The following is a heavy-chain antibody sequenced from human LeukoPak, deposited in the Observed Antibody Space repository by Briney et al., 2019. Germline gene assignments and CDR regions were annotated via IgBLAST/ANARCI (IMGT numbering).Heavy chain of an antibody. V-gene: IGHV1-8*01. CDR1: GYTFTSYD. J-gene: IGHJ6*02. D-gene: IGHD3-3*01. CDR3: ARGKDVLRFLEWSYYYYGMDV. Sequence: ASVKVSCKASGYTFTSYDINWVRQATGQGLEWMGWMNPNSGNTGYAQKFQGRVTMTRNTSISTAYMELSSLRSEDTAVYYCARGKDVLRFLEWSYYYYGMDVWGQGTTVTVSS. CDR2: MNPNSGNT.